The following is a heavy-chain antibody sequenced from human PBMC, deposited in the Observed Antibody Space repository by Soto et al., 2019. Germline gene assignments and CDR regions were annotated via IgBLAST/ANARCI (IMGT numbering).Heavy chain of an antibody. Sequence: EVQLVESGGGLVQPGRSLRLSCAASGFTFDDYAMHWVRQAPGKGLEWVSGISWNSGSIGYADSVKGRFTISRDNAKNSLYLQMNSLRAEDTALYYCAKKGAYRSRWRENWYFDLWGRGTLVPVSS. CDR1: GFTFDDYA. J-gene: IGHJ2*01. D-gene: IGHD6-13*01. V-gene: IGHV3-9*01. CDR2: ISWNSGSI. CDR3: AKKGAYRSRWRENWYFDL.